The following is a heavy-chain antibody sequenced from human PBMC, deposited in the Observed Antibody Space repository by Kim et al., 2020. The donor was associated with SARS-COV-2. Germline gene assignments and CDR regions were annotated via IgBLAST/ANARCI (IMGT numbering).Heavy chain of an antibody. CDR3: ARDSPRNYYDILTGYPLDAFDI. J-gene: IGHJ3*02. D-gene: IGHD3-9*01. Sequence: SETLSLTCTVSGGSISSGDYYWSWIRQPPGKGLEWIGYIYYSGSTYYNPSLKSRVTLSVDTSKNQFSLKLSSVTAADTAVYYCARDSPRNYYDILTGYPLDAFDIWGQGTMVTVSS. V-gene: IGHV4-30-4*01. CDR2: IYYSGST. CDR1: GGSISSGDYY.